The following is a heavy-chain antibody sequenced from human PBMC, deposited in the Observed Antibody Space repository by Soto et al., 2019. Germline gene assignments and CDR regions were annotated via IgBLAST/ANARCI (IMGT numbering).Heavy chain of an antibody. CDR1: GGSVRAPDW. CDR3: ARVRQGCSANNCYFDP. Sequence: LSLTFTLSGGSVRAPDWWNWVRQSPDKGLEWIAEVHISGHSNYNPSLRSRVSVSIDSSKNQFYLNLNSVTAADTAIYYCARVRQGCSANNCYFDPWGQGTQVTV. D-gene: IGHD1-1*01. CDR2: VHISGHS. V-gene: IGHV4-4*02. J-gene: IGHJ5*01.